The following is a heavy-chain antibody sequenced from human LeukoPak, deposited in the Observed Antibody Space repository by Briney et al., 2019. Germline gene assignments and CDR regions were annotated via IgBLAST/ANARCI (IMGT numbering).Heavy chain of an antibody. CDR3: AKVIREVDMSYDY. V-gene: IGHV3-23*01. J-gene: IGHJ4*02. Sequence: GGSLRLSCAASGFTFSNYAMSWVRQAPGRGLEWVSAIHYSGGSTYYADSVKGRFTISRDNSKNTLYLQMNSLRAEDTAVYYCAKVIREVDMSYDYWGQGALVTVSS. CDR2: IHYSGGST. D-gene: IGHD5-24*01. CDR1: GFTFSNYA.